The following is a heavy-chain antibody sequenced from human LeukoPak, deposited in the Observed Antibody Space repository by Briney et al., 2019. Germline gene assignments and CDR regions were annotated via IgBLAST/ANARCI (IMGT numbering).Heavy chain of an antibody. Sequence: SETLSLTCAVSGGSISSSNWWSWVRQPPGKGLEWIGEIYHSGSTNYNPSLKSRVTISVDKSKNQFSLKLSSVTAADTAVYYCARLPQARITMVRGANTHFDYWGQGTLVTVSS. V-gene: IGHV4-4*02. CDR1: GGSISSSNW. D-gene: IGHD3-10*01. CDR3: ARLPQARITMVRGANTHFDY. CDR2: IYHSGST. J-gene: IGHJ4*02.